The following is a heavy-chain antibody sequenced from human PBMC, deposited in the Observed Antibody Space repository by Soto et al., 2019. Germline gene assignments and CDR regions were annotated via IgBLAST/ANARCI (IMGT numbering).Heavy chain of an antibody. CDR3: ARSAVPTAIEGFDM. V-gene: IGHV5-51*01. Sequence: PGESLKISCKGSGYSFTIHWIAWVRQMPGKGLEWMGIIYPGDSDTRYSPSFQGQVTISADKSISTAYLQWRSLKASDSAMYCCARSAVPTAIEGFDMWGQGTTVTVSS. CDR1: GYSFTIHW. CDR2: IYPGDSDT. J-gene: IGHJ3*02. D-gene: IGHD2-2*01.